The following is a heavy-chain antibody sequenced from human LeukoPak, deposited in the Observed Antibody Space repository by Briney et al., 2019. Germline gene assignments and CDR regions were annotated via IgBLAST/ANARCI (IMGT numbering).Heavy chain of an antibody. CDR2: IKHDGSEN. D-gene: IGHD6-13*01. J-gene: IGHJ6*02. CDR3: ARPLGSAAGTISYYHGMDV. CDR1: GFTFSSYW. Sequence: PGGSLRLSCAASGFTFSSYWMSWVRQAPGKGLEWVANIKHDGSENYYVDSVKGRFTISRDNAKNSLSLQMNSLRAEDTAVYYCARPLGSAAGTISYYHGMDVWGQGTTVTVSS. V-gene: IGHV3-7*01.